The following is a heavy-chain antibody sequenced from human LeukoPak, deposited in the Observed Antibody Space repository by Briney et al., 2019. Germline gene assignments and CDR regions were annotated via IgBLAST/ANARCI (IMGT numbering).Heavy chain of an antibody. CDR3: VREIAVTGTVSYDY. D-gene: IGHD6-19*01. CDR2: VSTTSRYI. V-gene: IGHV3-21*01. J-gene: IGHJ4*02. CDR1: GFTFSSYS. Sequence: GGSLRLSCAASGFTFSSYSMNWVRQAPGKGLEWVSSVSTTSRYIYYANSVKGRFTISRDNAKNSLYLQMNSLRAEDTALYYCVREIAVTGTVSYDYWGQGILVTVSS.